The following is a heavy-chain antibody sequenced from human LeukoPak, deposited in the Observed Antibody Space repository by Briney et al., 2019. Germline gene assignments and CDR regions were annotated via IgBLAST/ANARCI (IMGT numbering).Heavy chain of an antibody. CDR1: GFTFSSYW. J-gene: IGHJ6*03. CDR3: ARDRVLRYFDWLPPYYYYYYYMDV. D-gene: IGHD3-9*01. V-gene: IGHV3-7*01. Sequence: GGSLRLSCAASGFTFSSYWMSWVRQAPGKGLEWVANIKQDGSEKYYVDSVKGRFTISRDNAKNSLHLQMNSLRAEDTAVYYCARDRVLRYFDWLPPYYYYYYYMDVWGKGTTVTVSS. CDR2: IKQDGSEK.